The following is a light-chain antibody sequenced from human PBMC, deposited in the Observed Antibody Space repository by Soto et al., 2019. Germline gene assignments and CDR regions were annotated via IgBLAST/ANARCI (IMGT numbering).Light chain of an antibody. V-gene: IGKV1-27*01. CDR1: QGIRTF. CDR3: QKYSSVPV. Sequence: DIQMTQSPPSLSASVGDRVTITCRASQGIRTFVAWYQQKPGKAPKLLIYAASTLQSGVPSRFSGSGSGTDFTLTINSLQPEDFATYSCQKYSSVPVFGPGTKVEIK. CDR2: AAS. J-gene: IGKJ3*01.